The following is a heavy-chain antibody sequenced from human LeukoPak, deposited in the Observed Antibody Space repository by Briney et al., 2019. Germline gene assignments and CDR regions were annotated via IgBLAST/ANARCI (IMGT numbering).Heavy chain of an antibody. CDR3: ARGHGAVAQLGWFDP. CDR2: IYTSGST. V-gene: IGHV4-4*07. J-gene: IGHJ5*02. Sequence: SETLSLTCTVSGGSISSYYWSWIRQPAGKGLEWIGRIYTSGSTNYNPSLKSRVTMSVDTSKNQFSLKLSTVTAADTAVYYCARGHGAVAQLGWFDPWGQGTLVTVSS. D-gene: IGHD6-19*01. CDR1: GGSISSYY.